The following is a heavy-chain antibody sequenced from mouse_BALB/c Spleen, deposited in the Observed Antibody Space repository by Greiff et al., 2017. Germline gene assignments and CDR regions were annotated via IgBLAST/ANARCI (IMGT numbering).Heavy chain of an antibody. CDR1: GYSITSDYA. CDR3: ARGYRYDYAMDY. CDR2: ISYSGST. J-gene: IGHJ4*01. V-gene: IGHV3-2*02. Sequence: EVKLMESGPGLVKPSQSLSLTCTVTGYSITSDYAWNWIRQFPGNKLEWMGYISYSGSTSYNPSLKSRISITRDTSKNQFFLQLNSVTTEDTATYYCARGYRYDYAMDYWGQGTSVTVSS. D-gene: IGHD2-14*01.